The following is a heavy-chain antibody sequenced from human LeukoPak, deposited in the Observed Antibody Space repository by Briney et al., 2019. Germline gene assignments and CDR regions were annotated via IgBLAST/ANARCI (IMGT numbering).Heavy chain of an antibody. CDR1: GGSISSYY. V-gene: IGHV4-59*01. CDR2: IYYSGST. Sequence: SETLSLTCTVSGGSISSYYWSWIRQPPGKGLEWIGYIYYSGSTNYNPSLKSRVTISVDTSKNQFSLKLSFVTAADTAVYYCARFDYGDGFDYWGQGTLVTVSS. J-gene: IGHJ4*02. CDR3: ARFDYGDGFDY. D-gene: IGHD4-17*01.